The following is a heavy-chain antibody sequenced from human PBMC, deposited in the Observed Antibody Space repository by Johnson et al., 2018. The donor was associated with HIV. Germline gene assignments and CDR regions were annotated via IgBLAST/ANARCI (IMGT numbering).Heavy chain of an antibody. CDR2: ISGSGGNT. CDR3: ARAIAAAGAFDI. CDR1: GFTSSSYA. J-gene: IGHJ3*02. V-gene: IGHV3-23*04. Sequence: VQLVESGGGLVQPGGSLRLSCAASGFTSSSYAMSWVRQAPGKGLEWVSGISGSGGNTYYADSVKGRFTISRDNSKNTFFLQMNSLRAGDTAVYYCARAIAAAGAFDIWGQGTMVTVSS. D-gene: IGHD6-13*01.